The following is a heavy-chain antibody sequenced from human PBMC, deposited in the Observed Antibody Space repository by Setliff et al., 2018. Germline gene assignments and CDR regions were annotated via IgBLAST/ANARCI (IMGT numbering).Heavy chain of an antibody. Sequence: SETLSLTCTVSGGSISTYYWSWIRQPPGKGLEWIGYVYYSGIANYSPSLKSRLTISVDTSKNQFSLKRRSVTAADTAVYYCARGGTFRYFDYWGQGTPVTVSS. CDR1: GGSISTYY. CDR2: VYYSGIA. D-gene: IGHD5-12*01. J-gene: IGHJ4*02. V-gene: IGHV4-59*01. CDR3: ARGGTFRYFDY.